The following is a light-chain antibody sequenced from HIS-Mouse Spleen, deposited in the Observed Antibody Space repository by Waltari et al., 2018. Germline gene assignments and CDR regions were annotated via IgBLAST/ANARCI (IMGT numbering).Light chain of an antibody. J-gene: IGKJ1*01. V-gene: IGKV1-9*01. Sequence: DIQLTQSPSFLSASVGDRVTITCRASQGIGCYLAWYQEKPGKAPKLLISTASTFQSGVPSRFSGSGSVTEFTLTISILQPEDFATYYCQHLNSYPPTFGQGT. CDR1: QGIGCY. CDR3: QHLNSYPPT. CDR2: TAS.